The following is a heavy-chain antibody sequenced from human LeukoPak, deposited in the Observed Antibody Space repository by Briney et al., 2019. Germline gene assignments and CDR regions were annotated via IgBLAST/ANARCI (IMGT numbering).Heavy chain of an antibody. Sequence: GGSLRLSCAASGFTVSSNYMSWVRQAPGKGLEWVSVIYSGGSTYYADSVKGRFTISRDNSKNTLYLQMNSLRAEDTAVYYCARNRYQLLYFDYRGQGTLVTVSS. J-gene: IGHJ4*02. CDR2: IYSGGST. D-gene: IGHD2-2*01. V-gene: IGHV3-53*01. CDR3: ARNRYQLLYFDY. CDR1: GFTVSSNY.